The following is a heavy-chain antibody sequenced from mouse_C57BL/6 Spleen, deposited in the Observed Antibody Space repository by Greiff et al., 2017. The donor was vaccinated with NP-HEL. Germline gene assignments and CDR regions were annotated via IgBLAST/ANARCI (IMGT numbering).Heavy chain of an antibody. CDR1: GFTFSSYA. V-gene: IGHV5-9-1*02. D-gene: IGHD2-1*01. Sequence: EVMLVESGEGLVKPGGSLKLSCAASGFTFSSYAMSWVRQTPEKRLEWVAYISSGGDYIYYADTVKGRFTISRDNARNTLYLQMSSLKSDDTAMYYCTRVYGNYVAMDYWGQGTSVTVSS. CDR3: TRVYGNYVAMDY. CDR2: ISSGGDYI. J-gene: IGHJ4*01.